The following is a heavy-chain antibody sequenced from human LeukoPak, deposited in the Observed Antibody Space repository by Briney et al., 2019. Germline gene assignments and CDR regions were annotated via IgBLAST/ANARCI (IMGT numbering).Heavy chain of an antibody. CDR3: AREEVRAIALDY. CDR1: GFPFSNYW. J-gene: IGHJ4*02. V-gene: IGHV3-7*01. CDR2: IKQDGSEK. Sequence: PGGSLRLSCAASGFPFSNYWMNWVRQAPGKGLEWVANIKQDGSEKYYVDSVKGRFTISRDNAKNSLYLQMNSLRAEDTAVYYRAREEVRAIALDYWGQGTLVTVSS. D-gene: IGHD2-2*01.